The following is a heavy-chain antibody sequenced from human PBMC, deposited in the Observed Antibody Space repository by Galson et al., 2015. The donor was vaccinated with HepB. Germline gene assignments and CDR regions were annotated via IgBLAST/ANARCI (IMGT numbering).Heavy chain of an antibody. J-gene: IGHJ3*02. D-gene: IGHD3-22*01. V-gene: IGHV3-48*02. CDR2: ISSRSTTI. CDR1: GFTFNSFS. Sequence: SLRLSCAASGFTFNSFSMNWVRQAPGKGLEWVSYISSRSTTIYYADSVKGRFTISRDNPKNSLYLQMDSLRDEDTALYYCARDLRHYFDSSGSNDAFDIWGQGTMVTVSS. CDR3: ARDLRHYFDSSGSNDAFDI.